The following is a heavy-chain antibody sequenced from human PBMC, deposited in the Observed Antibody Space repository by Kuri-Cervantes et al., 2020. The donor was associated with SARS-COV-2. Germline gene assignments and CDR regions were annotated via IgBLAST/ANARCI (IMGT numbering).Heavy chain of an antibody. D-gene: IGHD1-26*01. V-gene: IGHV3-30*01. CDR2: ISYDGSNK. CDR3: ARVQNQIVPDY. J-gene: IGHJ4*02. Sequence: GGSLRLSCAASGFTFSSYAMHWVRQAPGKGLEWVAVISYDGSNKYYADSVKGRFTISRDNSKNTLYLQMNSLRAEDTAVYYCARVQNQIVPDYWGQGTLVTVSS. CDR1: GFTFSSYA.